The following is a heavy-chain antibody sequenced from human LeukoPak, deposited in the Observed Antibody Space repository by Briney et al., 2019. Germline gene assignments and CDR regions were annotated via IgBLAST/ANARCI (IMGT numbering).Heavy chain of an antibody. V-gene: IGHV3-30*18. CDR1: GFTFSSYG. J-gene: IGHJ4*02. D-gene: IGHD2-2*01. CDR2: ISYDGGNK. CDR3: AKDGDIVVVPAAYYFDY. Sequence: PGRSLRLSCAASGFTFSSYGMHWVRQAPGKGLEWVAVISYDGGNKYYADSVKGRLTISRDNSKNTLYPQMNSLRAEDTAVYYCAKDGDIVVVPAAYYFDYWGQGTLVTVSS.